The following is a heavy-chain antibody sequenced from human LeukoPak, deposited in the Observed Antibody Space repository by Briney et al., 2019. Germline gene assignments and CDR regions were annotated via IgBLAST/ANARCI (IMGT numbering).Heavy chain of an antibody. D-gene: IGHD2-2*01. CDR3: ARVWCSSTSCFTGWYDP. CDR2: MNPNTGNT. CDR1: RYTFTTYD. J-gene: IGHJ5*02. Sequence: GASVKVSCKGSRYTFTTYDINWVRQAPGQGLEWMGWMNPNTGNTGYAQKFQGRVTMTRNTSISTAYMELSSLRSEDTAVYYCARVWCSSTSCFTGWYDPWGQGTPVTVSS. V-gene: IGHV1-8*01.